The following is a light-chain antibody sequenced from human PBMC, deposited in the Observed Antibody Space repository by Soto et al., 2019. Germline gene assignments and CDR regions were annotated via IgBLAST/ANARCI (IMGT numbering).Light chain of an antibody. CDR1: SSDVGAYDY. Sequence: QSALTQPPSASGSPVQSVTISCTGTSSDVGAYDYVSWYQQHPGKDPKLMIYEVSQRPSGVPDRFSGSKSGNTASLTISGLQAEDEGDYYCSSFAGINNLLFGGGTKLTVL. CDR3: SSFAGINNLL. V-gene: IGLV2-8*01. J-gene: IGLJ2*01. CDR2: EVS.